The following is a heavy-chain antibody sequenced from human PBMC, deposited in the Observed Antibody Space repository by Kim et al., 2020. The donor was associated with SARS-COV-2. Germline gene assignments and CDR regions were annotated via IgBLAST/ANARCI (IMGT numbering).Heavy chain of an antibody. Sequence: GESLKISCKGSGYSFTSYWIGWVRQMPGKGLEWMGIIYPGDSDTRYSPSFQGQVTISADKSISTAYLQWSSLKASDTAMYYCARGPIDQLLYLGYWYFDLWGRGTLVTVSS. D-gene: IGHD2-2*02. CDR3: ARGPIDQLLYLGYWYFDL. V-gene: IGHV5-51*01. CDR1: GYSFTSYW. CDR2: IYPGDSDT. J-gene: IGHJ2*01.